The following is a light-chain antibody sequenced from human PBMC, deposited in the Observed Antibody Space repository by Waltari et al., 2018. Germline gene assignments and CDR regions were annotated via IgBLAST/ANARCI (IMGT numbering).Light chain of an antibody. CDR3: QQSYAIPLA. CDR2: AVS. Sequence: DIQMTQSPSSLSASVGERVTITCRASERIGTYLNWYQQKPGKAPNLLIYAVSNLPSAVPSRFSASGSERDFSLTISSLQPEDSATYYCQQSYAIPLAFGQGTKVEIK. J-gene: IGKJ1*01. CDR1: ERIGTY. V-gene: IGKV1-39*01.